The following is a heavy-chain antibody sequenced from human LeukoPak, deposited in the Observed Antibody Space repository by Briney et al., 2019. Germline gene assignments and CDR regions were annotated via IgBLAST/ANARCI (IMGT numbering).Heavy chain of an antibody. CDR2: INHSGST. CDR3: ARHPRISSGWYFDY. J-gene: IGHJ4*02. Sequence: SETLSLTCAVYGGSFSGYYWRWIRQPPGKALEWIGEINHSGSTNYNPSLKSRVTISVDTSKTQFSLKVSSVTAADTAVYYCARHPRISSGWYFDYWGQGTLVTVSS. D-gene: IGHD6-25*01. CDR1: GGSFSGYY. V-gene: IGHV4-34*01.